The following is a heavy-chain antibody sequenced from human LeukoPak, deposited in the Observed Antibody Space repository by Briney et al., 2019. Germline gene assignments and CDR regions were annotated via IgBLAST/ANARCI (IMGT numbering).Heavy chain of an antibody. CDR1: GFTFSSYA. Sequence: GGSLRLSCAASGFTFSSYAMHWVRQAPGKGLEWVAVISYDGSNKYYADSVKGRFTIFRDNSKNTLYLQMNSLRAEDTAVYYCARDKSYYDSSGYPDYWGQGTLVTVSS. CDR3: ARDKSYYDSSGYPDY. J-gene: IGHJ4*02. CDR2: ISYDGSNK. D-gene: IGHD3-22*01. V-gene: IGHV3-30-3*01.